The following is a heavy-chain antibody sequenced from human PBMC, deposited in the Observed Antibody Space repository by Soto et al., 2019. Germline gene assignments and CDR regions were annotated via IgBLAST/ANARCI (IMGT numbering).Heavy chain of an antibody. J-gene: IGHJ4*02. Sequence: GGSLSLSCAASGFTFSSYAMHWVRQAPGKGLEWVAVISYDGSNKYYADSVKGRFTISRDNSKNTLYLQMNSLRAEDTAVYYCARGWELSSIASSFDYWGQGTLVTVSS. V-gene: IGHV3-30-3*01. CDR1: GFTFSSYA. CDR2: ISYDGSNK. CDR3: ARGWELSSIASSFDY. D-gene: IGHD1-26*01.